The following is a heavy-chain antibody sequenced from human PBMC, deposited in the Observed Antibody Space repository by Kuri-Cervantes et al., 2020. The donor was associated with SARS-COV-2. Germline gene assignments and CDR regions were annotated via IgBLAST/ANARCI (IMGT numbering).Heavy chain of an antibody. J-gene: IGHJ4*02. CDR1: GGTFSSYA. CDR2: IIPLFGTT. V-gene: IGHV1-69*06. CDR3: ARPYCSTSTCYDGTFDS. Sequence: SVKVSCKASGGTFSSYAVTWVRQAPGQGLEWMGRIIPLFGTTIYAQKFQGRVTLTADKSTNTAFMELSSLRSEDTAVYYCARPYCSTSTCYDGTFDSWGQGTLVTVSS. D-gene: IGHD2-2*01.